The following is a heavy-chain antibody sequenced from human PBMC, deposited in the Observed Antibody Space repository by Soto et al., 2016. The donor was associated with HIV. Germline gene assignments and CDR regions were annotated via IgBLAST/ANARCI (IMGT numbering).Heavy chain of an antibody. CDR1: GFTFDGYA. J-gene: IGHJ4*02. Sequence: EVQLVESGGGLVQPGRSLRLSCAASGFTFDGYAMHWVRQAPGKGLEWVSGISWNSGNIGYADSVKGRFTISRDNAKNPLYLQMNSLRPEDTAFYYCVKDNSGWYYFDYWGQGTLVTVSS. CDR2: ISWNSGNI. V-gene: IGHV3-9*01. CDR3: VKDNSGWYYFDY. D-gene: IGHD6-19*01.